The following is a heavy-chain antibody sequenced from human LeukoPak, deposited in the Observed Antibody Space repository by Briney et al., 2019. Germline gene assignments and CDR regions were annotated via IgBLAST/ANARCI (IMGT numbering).Heavy chain of an antibody. CDR1: GGSFSGYY. V-gene: IGHV4-34*01. D-gene: IGHD3-22*01. CDR3: ARWYYYDGSWFDP. CDR2: INHSGST. Sequence: PSETLSLTCAVYGGSFSGYYWSWIRQPPGEGLEWIGEINHSGSTNYNPSLKSRVTISVDTSKNQFSLKLSSVTAADTAVYYCARWYYYDGSWFDPWGQGTLVTVSS. J-gene: IGHJ5*02.